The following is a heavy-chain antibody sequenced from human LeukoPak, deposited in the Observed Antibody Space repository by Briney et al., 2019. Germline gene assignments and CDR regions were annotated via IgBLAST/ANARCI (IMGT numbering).Heavy chain of an antibody. CDR3: ARDGSGNYYYGMDV. CDR1: GGTFSSYA. J-gene: IGHJ6*02. Sequence: SVKVSCKASGGTFSSYAISWVRQAPGQGLEWMGRIIPIFGIANYAQKFQGRVTITADKSTSTAYMELSSLRSEDTAVYYCARDGSGNYYYGMDVWGQGTTVTVSS. CDR2: IIPIFGIA. D-gene: IGHD5-12*01. V-gene: IGHV1-69*04.